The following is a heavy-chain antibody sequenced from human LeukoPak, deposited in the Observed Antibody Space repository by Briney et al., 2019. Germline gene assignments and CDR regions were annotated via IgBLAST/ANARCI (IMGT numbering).Heavy chain of an antibody. CDR1: GFTFSGYW. CDR3: AKDDAWLQYGN. Sequence: PGGSLRLSCAASGFTFSGYWMTWVRQAPGRGREWVSGISPNGVITYYADSVKGRFTISRDNSKGTVYLQMNSLRPEDTAVYYCAKDDAWLQYGNWGRGTLVTVSS. V-gene: IGHV3-23*01. CDR2: ISPNGVIT. D-gene: IGHD5-24*01. J-gene: IGHJ4*02.